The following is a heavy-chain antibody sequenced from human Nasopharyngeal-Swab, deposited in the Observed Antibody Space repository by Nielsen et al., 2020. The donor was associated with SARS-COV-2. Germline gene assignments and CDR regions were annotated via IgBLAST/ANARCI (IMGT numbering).Heavy chain of an antibody. V-gene: IGHV3-30-3*01. J-gene: IGHJ4*02. Sequence: GSLRLSCAASGFTFSSYAMYWVRQAPGKGLEWVALISYDGSNKYYADSVKGRFTISRDNSKNTLYLQMNSLRAEDTAVYYCARDTNILTGYPTPFDYWGQGTLVTVSS. CDR2: ISYDGSNK. CDR1: GFTFSSYA. CDR3: ARDTNILTGYPTPFDY. D-gene: IGHD3-9*01.